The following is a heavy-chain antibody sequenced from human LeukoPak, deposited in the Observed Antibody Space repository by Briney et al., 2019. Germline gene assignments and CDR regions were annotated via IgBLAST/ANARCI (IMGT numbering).Heavy chain of an antibody. Sequence: GRSLRLSCAASGFTFSSYGMHWVRQAPGKGLEWVAVISYDGSNKYYADSVKGRFTISRDNSKNTLYLQMNSLRAEDTALYYCAKDKGPLRYSYGHPIFDYWGQGTLVTVSS. CDR2: ISYDGSNK. J-gene: IGHJ4*02. D-gene: IGHD5-18*01. CDR3: AKDKGPLRYSYGHPIFDY. CDR1: GFTFSSYG. V-gene: IGHV3-30*18.